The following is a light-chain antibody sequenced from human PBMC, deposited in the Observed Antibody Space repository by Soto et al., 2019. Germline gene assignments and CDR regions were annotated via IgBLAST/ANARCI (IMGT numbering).Light chain of an antibody. CDR2: AAY. V-gene: IGKV1-39*01. CDR3: QQSYNTPPYT. J-gene: IGKJ2*01. CDR1: QSINTY. Sequence: DIQMTQSPSSLSASVGDRVTITCRASQSINTYLNWYQQKPGKAPKLLIYAAYSLHSGVPSRFSGSGSATDFTLTISGLQPEDVATYYCQQSYNTPPYTFGQGTKLEIK.